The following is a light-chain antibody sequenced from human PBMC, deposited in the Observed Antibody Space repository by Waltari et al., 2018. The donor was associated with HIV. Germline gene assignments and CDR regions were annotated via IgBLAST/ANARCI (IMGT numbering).Light chain of an antibody. Sequence: QSALTQPASVSGSPGQSITISCTGTSSDVGAYKYVSWYQQHPDKVPKLLNYEVINRASGVSNRFSGSKSGNTASLTISGLQTEDEADYYCSSYTSAETVLFGVGTRVTVL. CDR3: SSYTSAETVL. V-gene: IGLV2-14*03. J-gene: IGLJ1*01. CDR1: SSDVGAYKY. CDR2: EVI.